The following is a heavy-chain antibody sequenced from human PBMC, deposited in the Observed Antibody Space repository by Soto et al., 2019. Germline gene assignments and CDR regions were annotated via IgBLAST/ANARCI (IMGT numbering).Heavy chain of an antibody. CDR3: AKDWTSI. Sequence: EVQLLESGGDLVQPGGSLRISCAASGFTFSTYSMTCLRQAPGKGLQWVSTISNSGGSTYYIDSVKGRFTTSRDNSKTTLYLQMNSLRAEDTAVYYCAKDWTSIWGQGTMVTVSS. CDR1: GFTFSTYS. V-gene: IGHV3-23*01. CDR2: ISNSGGST. J-gene: IGHJ3*02. D-gene: IGHD3-3*01.